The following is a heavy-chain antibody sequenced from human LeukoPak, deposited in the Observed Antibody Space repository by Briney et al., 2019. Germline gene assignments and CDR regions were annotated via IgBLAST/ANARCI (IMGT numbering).Heavy chain of an antibody. D-gene: IGHD2-15*01. CDR1: GGSISSSSYY. V-gene: IGHV4-61*01. Sequence: PSETLSLTCTVSGGSISSSSYYWGWIRQPPGKGLEWIGYIYYSGSTNYNPSLKSRVTISVDTSKNQFSLKLSSVTAADTAVYYCARESRWSRSYYYGMDVWGQGTTVTVSS. CDR2: IYYSGST. J-gene: IGHJ6*02. CDR3: ARESRWSRSYYYGMDV.